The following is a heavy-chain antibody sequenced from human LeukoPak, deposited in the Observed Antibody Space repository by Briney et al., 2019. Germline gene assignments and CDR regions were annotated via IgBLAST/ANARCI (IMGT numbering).Heavy chain of an antibody. D-gene: IGHD1-26*01. J-gene: IGHJ4*02. Sequence: GGPLSLSCAAPGFTFNNYAISGVRQAPGKGLGWASAISGSGGSTYYADSVKGRFTISRDNSKNTLYLQMNSLRAEDTAVYYCAKDSRYSGSYRTSDYWGQGTLVTVSS. CDR1: GFTFNNYA. V-gene: IGHV3-23*01. CDR2: ISGSGGST. CDR3: AKDSRYSGSYRTSDY.